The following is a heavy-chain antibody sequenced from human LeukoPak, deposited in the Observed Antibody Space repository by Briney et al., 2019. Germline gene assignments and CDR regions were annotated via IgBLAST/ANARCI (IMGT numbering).Heavy chain of an antibody. Sequence: SETLSLTCTVSGGSISSYYWSWIREPPGKGLEWIGYIYYSGSTNYNPSLKSRVTISVDTSKNQFSLKLSSVTAADTAVYYCARGTSSGWYALDYWGQGTLVTVSS. V-gene: IGHV4-59*08. D-gene: IGHD6-19*01. J-gene: IGHJ4*02. CDR2: IYYSGST. CDR3: ARGTSSGWYALDY. CDR1: GGSISSYY.